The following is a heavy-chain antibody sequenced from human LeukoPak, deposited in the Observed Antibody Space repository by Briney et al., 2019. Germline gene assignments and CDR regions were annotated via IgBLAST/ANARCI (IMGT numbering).Heavy chain of an antibody. D-gene: IGHD3-10*01. Sequence: PGGSLRLSCAASGFTFSSYAMHWVRQAPGKGLEWVAVISYDGSNKYYADSVKGRFTISRDNSKNTLYLQMNSLRAEDTAVYYCARDSGSYPDSWGQGTLVTVSS. CDR3: ARDSGSYPDS. V-gene: IGHV3-30*04. CDR2: ISYDGSNK. J-gene: IGHJ5*01. CDR1: GFTFSSYA.